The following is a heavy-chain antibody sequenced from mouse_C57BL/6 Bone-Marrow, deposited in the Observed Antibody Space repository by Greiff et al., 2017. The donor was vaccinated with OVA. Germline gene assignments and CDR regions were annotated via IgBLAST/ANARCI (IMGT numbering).Heavy chain of an antibody. CDR2: IDPENGDT. Sequence: EVQLQQSGAELVRPGASVKLSCTASGFNIKDDYMHWVKQRPEQGLEWIGWIDPENGDTESASKFQGKATITADTSSNTAYLQLSSLTSEDTAVYYCTTKGGWFAYWGQGTLVTVSA. CDR3: TTKGGWFAY. CDR1: GFNIKDDY. J-gene: IGHJ3*01. V-gene: IGHV14-4*01.